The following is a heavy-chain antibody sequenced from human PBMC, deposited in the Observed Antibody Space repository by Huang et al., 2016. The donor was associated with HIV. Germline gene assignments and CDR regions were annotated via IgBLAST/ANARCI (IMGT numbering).Heavy chain of an antibody. J-gene: IGHJ3*02. CDR1: GFTLRDYA. D-gene: IGHD3-10*01. Sequence: QVQLVESGGGVVQPGRSLRLSCAASGFTLRDYANHWVRQAPGKGLEWVALISYYGKDKIYPDSVRSRFTISRDNLNNTLYLQMNSLRHEDTALYYCARFGKRLPMLRGEDVIGDIWGQGTMVIVSS. V-gene: IGHV3-30*04. CDR2: ISYYGKDK. CDR3: ARFGKRLPMLRGEDVIGDI.